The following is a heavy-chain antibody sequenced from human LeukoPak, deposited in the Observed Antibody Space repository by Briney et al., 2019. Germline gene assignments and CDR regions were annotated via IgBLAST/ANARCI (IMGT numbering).Heavy chain of an antibody. CDR1: GDSVSSSNYY. CDR3: ARDRWSYDPQGGFDC. V-gene: IGHV4-61*01. J-gene: IGHJ4*02. CDR2: IYYGGNT. D-gene: IGHD3-22*01. Sequence: SETLSLTCTVSGDSVSSSNYYWSWIRQPPGKGLEWIGYIYYGGNTNYNPSLQSRVTISVDTSKSQFSLKLSSVTAADTAVYYCARDRWSYDPQGGFDCWGQGTLVTVSS.